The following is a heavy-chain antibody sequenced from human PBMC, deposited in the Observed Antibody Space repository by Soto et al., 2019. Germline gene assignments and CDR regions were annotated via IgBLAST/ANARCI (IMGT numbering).Heavy chain of an antibody. CDR1: GYTFTSYA. V-gene: IGHV1-3*01. CDR2: INAGNGNT. CDR3: AREGGYDWAYFDY. Sequence: ASVKVSCKGSGYTFTSYAMHWVRQAPGQRLEWMGWINAGNGNTKYSQKFQGRVTITRDTSASTAYMELSSLRSEDTAVYYCAREGGYDWAYFDYWGQGTLVTVSS. D-gene: IGHD5-12*01. J-gene: IGHJ4*02.